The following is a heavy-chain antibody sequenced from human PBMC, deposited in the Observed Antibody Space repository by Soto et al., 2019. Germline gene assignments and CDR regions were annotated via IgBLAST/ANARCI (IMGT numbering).Heavy chain of an antibody. J-gene: IGHJ5*02. CDR3: ALKGTANPFS. V-gene: IGHV3-23*01. CDR1: GFPFTAYY. CDR2: ISPSGDTT. D-gene: IGHD2-21*02. Sequence: PGGSLRLSCATSGFPFTAYYLSWVRQAPWKWLDWVSGISPSGDTTYYADSVKGRFSISRDNSKTVLYLQMNSLRAEDTAVYYCALKGTANPFSWGQGTLISVSS.